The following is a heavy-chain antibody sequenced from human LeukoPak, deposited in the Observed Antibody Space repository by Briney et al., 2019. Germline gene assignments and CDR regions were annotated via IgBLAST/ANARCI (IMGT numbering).Heavy chain of an antibody. CDR1: GFTFDDYA. J-gene: IGHJ3*02. CDR2: ISWNSGSI. CDR3: SKGRGLNGASAAFNI. V-gene: IGHV3-9*01. Sequence: GGSLRLSCAASGFTFDDYAMHWVRQAPGKGLEWVSGISWNSGSIGYADSVKGRFTISRDNAKNSLYLQMNSLRAEDTALYYCSKGRGLNGASAAFNIWGQGTMVTVSS. D-gene: IGHD2-8*01.